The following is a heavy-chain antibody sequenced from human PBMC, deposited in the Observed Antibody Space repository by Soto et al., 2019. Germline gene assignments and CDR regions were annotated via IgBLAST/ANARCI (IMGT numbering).Heavy chain of an antibody. CDR1: GGSFSTYG. J-gene: IGHJ4*02. CDR3: ARGRIAAADIDY. V-gene: IGHV1-69*13. Sequence: SVKVSCKASGGSFSTYGINWVRLAPGQGLEWMGGIIPKFGTTNYAQKFQGRVTITADESTSTAYMELSSLRSEDTAVYYCARGRIAAADIDYWGQGTLVTVSS. D-gene: IGHD6-13*01. CDR2: IIPKFGTT.